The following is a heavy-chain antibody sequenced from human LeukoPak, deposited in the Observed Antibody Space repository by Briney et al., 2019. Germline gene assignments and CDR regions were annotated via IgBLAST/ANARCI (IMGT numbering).Heavy chain of an antibody. V-gene: IGHV1-46*01. D-gene: IGHD3-10*01. Sequence: GASVKVSCKASGYTFTSYYMHWVRQAPGQGLEWMGIINLSGGSTSYAQKFQGRVTMTRDTSTSTVYMELGSLRSEDTAVYYCARGAWFGELLSPSDYWGQGTLVTVSS. CDR1: GYTFTSYY. J-gene: IGHJ4*02. CDR2: INLSGGST. CDR3: ARGAWFGELLSPSDY.